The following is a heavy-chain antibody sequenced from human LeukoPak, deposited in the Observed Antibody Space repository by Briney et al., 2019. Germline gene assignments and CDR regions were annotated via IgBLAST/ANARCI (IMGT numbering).Heavy chain of an antibody. J-gene: IGHJ6*03. V-gene: IGHV1-69*06. CDR2: IIPIFGTA. CDR1: GGTFSSYA. Sequence: SVKVSCKASGGTFSSYAISWVRQAPGQGLEWMGGIIPIFGTANYAQKFQGRVTITADKSTSTAYMELSSLRSEDTAVYYCARGVVVTAIQYYYYYMDVWGKGTTVTVSS. D-gene: IGHD2-21*02. CDR3: ARGVVVTAIQYYYYYMDV.